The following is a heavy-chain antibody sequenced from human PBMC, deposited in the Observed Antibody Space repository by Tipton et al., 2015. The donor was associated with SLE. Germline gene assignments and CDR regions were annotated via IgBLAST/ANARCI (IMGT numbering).Heavy chain of an antibody. CDR2: IYYSGST. CDR1: GGSISSHY. Sequence: TLSLTCTVSGGSISSHYWSWIRQPPGKGLEWIGYIYYSGSTNYNPSFKSRVTISVDTSKNQFSLKLSSVTAADTAVYYCARDRVAVATYYGMDVWGQGTTVTVSS. D-gene: IGHD6-19*01. J-gene: IGHJ6*02. V-gene: IGHV4-59*11. CDR3: ARDRVAVATYYGMDV.